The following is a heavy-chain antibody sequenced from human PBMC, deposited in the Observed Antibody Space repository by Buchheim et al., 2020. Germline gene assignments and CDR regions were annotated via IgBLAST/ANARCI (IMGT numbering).Heavy chain of an antibody. CDR2: IYYSGST. CDR3: ARDMTTQGYYYYGMDV. D-gene: IGHD4-11*01. CDR1: GGSISSSSYY. V-gene: IGHV4-39*07. Sequence: QLQLQESGPGLVKPSETLSLTCTVSGGSISSSSYYWGWIRQPPGKGLEWIGSIYYSGSTYYNPSLKSRVTISVDTSKNQFSLKLSSVTAADTAVYYCARDMTTQGYYYYGMDVWGQGTT. J-gene: IGHJ6*02.